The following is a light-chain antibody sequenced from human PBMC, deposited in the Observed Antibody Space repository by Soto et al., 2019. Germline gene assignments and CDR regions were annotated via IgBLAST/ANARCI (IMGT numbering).Light chain of an antibody. Sequence: DIQMTQSPSSLSASVGDRVTITCRASQSISSYLNWYQQKPGKAPNLLIYAASNLQSGVPSRFSGTGSGTAFTLTISSLQPEDFATYYCQQSYSTPPFTFGPGTKVDIK. CDR1: QSISSY. CDR2: AAS. V-gene: IGKV1-39*01. CDR3: QQSYSTPPFT. J-gene: IGKJ3*01.